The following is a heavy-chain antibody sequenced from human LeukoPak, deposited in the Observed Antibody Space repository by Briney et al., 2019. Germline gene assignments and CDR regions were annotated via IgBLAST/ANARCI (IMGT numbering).Heavy chain of an antibody. V-gene: IGHV3-66*01. Sequence: PGGSLRLSCAASGFTLSNNYMSWVRQAPGKGLEWVSTIYSGGRTHYADSVKGRLFVSRDNSKNAEYLQMNSLRAEDTAVYYCASLMLISSVTRGFDYWGQGTLVTVSS. CDR1: GFTLSNNY. D-gene: IGHD3-16*01. J-gene: IGHJ4*02. CDR2: IYSGGRT. CDR3: ASLMLISSVTRGFDY.